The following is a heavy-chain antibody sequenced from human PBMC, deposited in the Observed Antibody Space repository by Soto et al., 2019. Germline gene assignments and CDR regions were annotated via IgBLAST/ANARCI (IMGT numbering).Heavy chain of an antibody. V-gene: IGHV5-51*01. D-gene: IGHD3-16*02. J-gene: IGHJ5*02. CDR1: GYSFTSYW. CDR3: ARRQYNYRYMLYFVP. Sequence: VAALKISCKASGYSFTSYWIGWVRQMPGKYLEWMGILYPGDSDSTYSPSFQGQVTILADKSINTAYLQRSSLKDSDTAMYCCARRQYNYRYMLYFVPLDPGTLDTVSS. CDR2: LYPGDSDS.